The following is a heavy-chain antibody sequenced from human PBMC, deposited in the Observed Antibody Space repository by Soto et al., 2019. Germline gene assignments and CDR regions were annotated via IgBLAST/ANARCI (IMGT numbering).Heavy chain of an antibody. D-gene: IGHD3-9*01. CDR2: ISSDGDIT. J-gene: IGHJ5*02. Sequence: GSLRLSCSASAFTFSEYSMHWVRQAPGKGLQYVSTISSDGDITYYADSVKGRFTISRDNSKNTLYLQMNSLRPEDTAVYYCVKVSTFYDILTGYYSTNFFDPWGQGTLVTVYS. CDR1: AFTFSEYS. CDR3: VKVSTFYDILTGYYSTNFFDP. V-gene: IGHV3-64D*06.